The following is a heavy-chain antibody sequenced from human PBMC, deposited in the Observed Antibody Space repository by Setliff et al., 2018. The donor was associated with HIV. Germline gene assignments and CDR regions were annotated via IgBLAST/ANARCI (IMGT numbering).Heavy chain of an antibody. D-gene: IGHD6-13*01. V-gene: IGHV4-39*07. CDR3: ARVPTSSWYVTTQRTKEYFHH. Sequence: PSETLSLTCIVSGVSTISSSSSYYWGWIRQPPGKGLEWIGSIYYSGNTYYNPSLKSRVTISEDTSRNQFSLRLSSVTAADTAIYYCARVPTSSWYVTTQRTKEYFHHWGQGTLVTVSS. CDR1: GVSTISSSSSYY. J-gene: IGHJ1*01. CDR2: IYYSGNT.